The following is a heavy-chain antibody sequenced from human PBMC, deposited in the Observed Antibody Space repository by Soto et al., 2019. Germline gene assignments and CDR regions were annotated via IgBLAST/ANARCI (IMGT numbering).Heavy chain of an antibody. J-gene: IGHJ4*02. CDR3: ARYSALSGTYYFDY. Sequence: QVQLQESGPGLVRPSGTLSLTCAVSGGSISSTNWWSWVRQTPGRGPEWVAEIHHSGSANYNPSLKSRVPISVAQSKNHFSLKLSSVPAADTAVYHCARYSALSGTYYFDYWGQGTLVTVSS. CDR1: GGSISSTNW. CDR2: IHHSGSA. V-gene: IGHV4-4*02. D-gene: IGHD1-7*01.